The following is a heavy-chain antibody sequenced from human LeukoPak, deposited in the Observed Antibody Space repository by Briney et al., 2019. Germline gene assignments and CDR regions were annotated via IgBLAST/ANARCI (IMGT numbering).Heavy chain of an antibody. D-gene: IGHD3-22*01. CDR2: IGTTSGAI. Sequence: GGSLRLSCAASGFTFNAFGMNWVRQAPGKGLEWVSYIGTTSGAIYYADSVKGRFTISRDSAKNSLYLQMNSLRAEDTAVYYCARDHPNYYDSSGLWGQGTLVTVSS. CDR3: ARDHPNYYDSSGL. J-gene: IGHJ4*02. V-gene: IGHV3-48*01. CDR1: GFTFNAFG.